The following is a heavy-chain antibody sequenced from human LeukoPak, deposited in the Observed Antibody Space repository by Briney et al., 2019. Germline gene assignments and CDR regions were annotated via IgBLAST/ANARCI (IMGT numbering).Heavy chain of an antibody. CDR3: ALCRLPFYGMDV. V-gene: IGHV3-33*01. CDR1: GFTFSSYG. Sequence: PGRSLRLSCAASGFTFSSYGMHWVRQAPGKGLEWVAVIWYDGSNKYYADSVKGRFTISRDNSKNTLYLQMNSLRAEDTAVYSCALCRLPFYGMDVWGQGTTVTVSS. CDR2: IWYDGSNK. D-gene: IGHD2-2*01. J-gene: IGHJ6*02.